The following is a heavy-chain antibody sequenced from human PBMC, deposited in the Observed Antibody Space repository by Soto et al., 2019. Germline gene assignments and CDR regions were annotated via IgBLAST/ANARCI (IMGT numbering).Heavy chain of an antibody. J-gene: IGHJ4*02. CDR1: GYTFTSLD. Sequence: GASVKVSCKASGYTFTSLDINWVRQATGQGLEWMGWMQPSSGNTGYAQKFQGRVTMTRDISTSTAYMELSSLRSDDTAVYYCARGVHAGVDYWGQGTLVTVS. V-gene: IGHV1-8*01. CDR2: MQPSSGNT. D-gene: IGHD1-26*01. CDR3: ARGVHAGVDY.